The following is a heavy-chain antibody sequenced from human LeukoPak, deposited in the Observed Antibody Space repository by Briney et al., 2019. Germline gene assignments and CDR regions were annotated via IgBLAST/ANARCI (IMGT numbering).Heavy chain of an antibody. CDR1: EFTVSSNY. CDR3: ARSSTIGAAGLFDS. J-gene: IGHJ4*02. Sequence: GGSLRLSCVASEFTVSSNYMSWVRQAPGKGLEWVSVIYSGGTTFYADSVKGRFTISRDNSMNTLYLHMNSLRVEDTAVYYCARSSTIGAAGLFDSWGQGTPVTVSS. V-gene: IGHV3-53*01. D-gene: IGHD6-13*01. CDR2: IYSGGTT.